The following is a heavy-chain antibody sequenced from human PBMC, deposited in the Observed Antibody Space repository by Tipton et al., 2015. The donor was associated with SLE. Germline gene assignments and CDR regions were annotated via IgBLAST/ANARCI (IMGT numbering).Heavy chain of an antibody. CDR3: ARDQYGDYGQDAFDI. J-gene: IGHJ3*02. Sequence: GSLRLSCAASGFIFSSSAMSWVRQAPGKGLEWVSGINWNGGSTGYADSVKGRFTISRDNAKNSLYLQMNSLRAEDTALYYCARDQYGDYGQDAFDIWGQGTMVTVSS. CDR1: GFIFSSSA. CDR2: INWNGGST. V-gene: IGHV3-20*04. D-gene: IGHD4-17*01.